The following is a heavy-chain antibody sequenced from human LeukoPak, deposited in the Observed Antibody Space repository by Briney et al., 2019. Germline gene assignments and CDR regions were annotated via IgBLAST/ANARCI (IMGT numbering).Heavy chain of an antibody. CDR2: INHSGST. J-gene: IGHJ6*03. D-gene: IGHD5-24*01. Sequence: SETLSLTCAVYGGSFSGYYWSWIRQPPGKGLEWIGEINHSGSTNYNPSLKSRVTISVDTSKNQFSLKLSSVTAADTAVYYCARRRSERWLSRYYYYYMDVWGKGTTVTVSS. CDR1: GGSFSGYY. CDR3: ARRRSERWLSRYYYYYMDV. V-gene: IGHV4-34*01.